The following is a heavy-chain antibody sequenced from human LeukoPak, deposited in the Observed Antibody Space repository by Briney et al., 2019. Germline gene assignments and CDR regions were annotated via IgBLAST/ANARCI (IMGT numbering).Heavy chain of an antibody. Sequence: ASVTLRFKASGYTFTGYYMHWVRQAPGQGLEWMGWINPNSGGTNYAQKLKGRVTMTRDTSISTAYMELSRLRSDDTAVYYCARDAGALYSVWLDPWGQGTLVTVSS. CDR2: INPNSGGT. CDR3: ARDAGALYSVWLDP. J-gene: IGHJ5*02. CDR1: GYTFTGYY. D-gene: IGHD5/OR15-5a*01. V-gene: IGHV1-2*02.